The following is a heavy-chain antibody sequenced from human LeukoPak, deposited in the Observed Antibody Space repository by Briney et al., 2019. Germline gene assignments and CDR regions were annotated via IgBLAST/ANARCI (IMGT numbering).Heavy chain of an antibody. CDR2: ISGSGGST. CDR1: GFTFSGYA. J-gene: IGHJ4*02. D-gene: IGHD2-2*01. Sequence: GGSLRLSCAASGFTFSGYAMSWARQAPGKGLEWVSTISGSGGSTYYADSVKGRFTISRDNSRYTVYLQMNSLRAEDTATYYCAKRIGSCNSISCLYFDHWGQGALVTVSS. V-gene: IGHV3-23*01. CDR3: AKRIGSCNSISCLYFDH.